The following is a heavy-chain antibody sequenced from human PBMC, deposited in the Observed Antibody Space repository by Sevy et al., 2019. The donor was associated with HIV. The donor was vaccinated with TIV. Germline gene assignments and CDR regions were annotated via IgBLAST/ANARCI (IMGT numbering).Heavy chain of an antibody. V-gene: IGHV3-7*01. CDR2: IKGDGSDK. CDR3: AHETFGRFES. D-gene: IGHD3-16*01. Sequence: GGSLRLSCAASGFTFSANWMNWVRQAPGKGLEWVANIKGDGSDKHYVDSVEGRFTISRDNAKNLLYLQMNSLRVEETAVYYCAHETFGRFESWGKGTLVTVSS. J-gene: IGHJ4*02. CDR1: GFTFSANW.